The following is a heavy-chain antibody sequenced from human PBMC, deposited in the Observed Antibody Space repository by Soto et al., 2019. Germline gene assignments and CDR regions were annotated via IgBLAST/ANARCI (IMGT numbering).Heavy chain of an antibody. CDR1: GFTFSSYA. D-gene: IGHD3-22*01. V-gene: IGHV3-23*01. Sequence: GGSLRLSCAASGFTFSSYAMSWVRQAPGKGLEWVSAISGSGGSTYYADSVKGRFTISRDNSKNTLYLQMNSLRAEDTAVYYCAKDLSNYYDSSGYYLGYYYYGMDVWGQGTTVTVSS. CDR2: ISGSGGST. CDR3: AKDLSNYYDSSGYYLGYYYYGMDV. J-gene: IGHJ6*02.